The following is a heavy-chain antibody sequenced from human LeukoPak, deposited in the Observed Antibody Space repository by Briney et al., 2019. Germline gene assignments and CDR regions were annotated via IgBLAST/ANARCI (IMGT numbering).Heavy chain of an antibody. CDR3: ARDVSLYCSGGSCYEIGPYYYYGMDV. J-gene: IGHJ6*02. V-gene: IGHV1-2*02. D-gene: IGHD2-15*01. CDR1: GYTFTGHY. Sequence: ASVKVSCKASGYTFTGHYMHWVRQAPGQGLEWMGWINPNSGGTNYAQKFQGRVTMTRDTSISTAYMELSRLRSDDTAVYYCARDVSLYCSGGSCYEIGPYYYYGMDVWGQGTTVTVSS. CDR2: INPNSGGT.